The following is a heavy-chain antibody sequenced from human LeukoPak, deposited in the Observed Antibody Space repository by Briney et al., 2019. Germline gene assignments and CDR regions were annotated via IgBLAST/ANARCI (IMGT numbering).Heavy chain of an antibody. D-gene: IGHD3-10*01. V-gene: IGHV4-4*07. J-gene: IGHJ5*02. Sequence: SETLSLTCTVSGGSISSYYWSWIRQPAGKGLEWIGRIYTSGSTNYNPSLKSRVTMSVDTSKNQFSLKLSSVTAADTAVYYCARDNEYGSGSYGWFDPWGQGTLVTVSS. CDR1: GGSISSYY. CDR2: IYTSGST. CDR3: ARDNEYGSGSYGWFDP.